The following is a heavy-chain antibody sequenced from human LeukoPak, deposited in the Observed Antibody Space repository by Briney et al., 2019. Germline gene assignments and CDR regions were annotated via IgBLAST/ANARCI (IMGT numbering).Heavy chain of an antibody. D-gene: IGHD4-23*01. CDR1: GFTVSSNY. V-gene: IGHV3-53*01. CDR3: AREDYGGNGFDY. CDR2: IYSGGST. Sequence: GGSLRLSCAASGFTVSSNYMSWVRQAPGKGLEWVSVIYSGGSTYYADSVKGRFTISRDNSKNTLYLQMNSLRAEDTAVYYCAREDYGGNGFDYWGQGTLVTVSS. J-gene: IGHJ4*02.